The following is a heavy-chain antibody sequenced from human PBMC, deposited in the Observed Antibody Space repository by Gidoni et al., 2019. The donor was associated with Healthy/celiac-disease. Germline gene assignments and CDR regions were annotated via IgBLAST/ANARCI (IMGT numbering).Heavy chain of an antibody. CDR1: GGHFSRYA. CDR2: IIPIFGTA. D-gene: IGHD3-22*01. Sequence: QVQLVQSGAEVKKPGSSVKVSCKASGGHFSRYAIIWVRQYPGQGLEWMGGIIPIFGTANYAQKCQGRVTITADESTSTAYMELSSLRSEDTAVYYCARDPNYYDSTYVASYFDYWGQVTLVTVSS. CDR3: ARDPNYYDSTYVASYFDY. J-gene: IGHJ4*02. V-gene: IGHV1-69*01.